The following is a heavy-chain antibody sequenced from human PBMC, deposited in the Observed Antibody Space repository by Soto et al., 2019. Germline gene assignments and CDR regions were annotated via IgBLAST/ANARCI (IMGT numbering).Heavy chain of an antibody. CDR1: GGSFSGYY. D-gene: IGHD5-12*01. CDR2: INHSGST. CDR3: ARGGRDGYPL. V-gene: IGHV4-34*01. Sequence: QVQLQQWGAGLLKPSETLSLTCAVYGGSFSGYYWSWIRQPPGKGLEWIGEINHSGSTNYNPSLKSRVTISVDTSKNQFSLTLSSVTAADTAVYYCARGGRDGYPLWGQGTLVTVSS. J-gene: IGHJ4*02.